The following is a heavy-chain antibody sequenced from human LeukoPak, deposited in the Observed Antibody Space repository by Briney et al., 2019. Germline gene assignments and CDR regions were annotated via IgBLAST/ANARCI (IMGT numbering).Heavy chain of an antibody. CDR1: GFTFSSYS. J-gene: IGHJ2*01. CDR3: ARSRGGWYFDL. D-gene: IGHD3-10*01. V-gene: IGHV3-48*01. Sequence: GGSLRLSCAVSGFTFSSYSMNWVRQAPGKGLEWVSYISSSSSSIYYADSVKGRFTISRDNAKNSLYLQMNSLRAEDTAVYYCARSRGGWYFDLWGRGTLVTVSS. CDR2: ISSSSSSI.